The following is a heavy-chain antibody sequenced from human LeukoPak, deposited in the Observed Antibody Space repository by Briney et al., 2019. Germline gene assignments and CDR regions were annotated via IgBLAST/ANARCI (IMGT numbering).Heavy chain of an antibody. J-gene: IGHJ4*02. CDR1: GFTFSSYS. D-gene: IGHD6-13*01. CDR2: ISSSSSYI. CDR3: ARDASLSAAAGTLDY. Sequence: GGSLTLSCAASGFTFSSYSMNWVRQAPGKGLEWVSSISSSSSYIYYADSVKGRFTISRDNAKNSLYLQMNSLRAEDTAVYYCARDASLSAAAGTLDYWGQGTLVTVSS. V-gene: IGHV3-21*01.